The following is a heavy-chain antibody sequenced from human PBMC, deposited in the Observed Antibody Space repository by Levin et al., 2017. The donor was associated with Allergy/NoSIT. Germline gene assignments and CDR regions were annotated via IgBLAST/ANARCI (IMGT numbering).Heavy chain of an antibody. CDR1: GFTFSSYA. CDR2: IVGSDFST. J-gene: IGHJ3*02. CDR3: AKDCGGSGWDMRALDM. V-gene: IGHV3-23*01. D-gene: IGHD6-19*01. Sequence: GESLKISCAASGFTFSSYAMNWVRQAPGKGLEWVSAIVGSDFSTYYADSVKGRFTISRDNSKNTLYLQMNGLRADDTAIYYCAKDCGGSGWDMRALDMWGQGTMVTVSS.